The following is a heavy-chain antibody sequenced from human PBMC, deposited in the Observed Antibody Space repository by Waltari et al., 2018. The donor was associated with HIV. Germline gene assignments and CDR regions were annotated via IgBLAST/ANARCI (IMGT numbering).Heavy chain of an antibody. CDR2: IYSGGST. Sequence: EVQLVESGDGWIDAGGSLRLCCAASGCTISDNYLSWVRQPPGKGLEWVSVIYSGGSTYYADSLKGRFTISRDNSKNTLSLHMNSLRAEDTAVYYCARDPRSSGYYGMDVWGQGATVTVSS. V-gene: IGHV3-53*01. CDR3: ARDPRSSGYYGMDV. CDR1: GCTISDNY. J-gene: IGHJ6*02. D-gene: IGHD1-26*01.